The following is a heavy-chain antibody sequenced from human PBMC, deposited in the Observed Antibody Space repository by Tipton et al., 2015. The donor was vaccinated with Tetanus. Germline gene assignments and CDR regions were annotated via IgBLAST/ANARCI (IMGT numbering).Heavy chain of an antibody. V-gene: IGHV5-51*01. CDR3: ARSTSNSGEGWFDP. CDR1: GYSFTSYW. CDR2: IYPGDSDT. J-gene: IGHJ5*02. D-gene: IGHD1-26*01. Sequence: QLVQSGAEVKRPGESLKISCKGSGYSFTSYWIGWVRQMPGKGLERIGIIYPGDSDTRYSPSFQGQVTISADKSISTAYLQWSSLKASDTAMYYCARSTSNSGEGWFDPRGQGTLVTVSS.